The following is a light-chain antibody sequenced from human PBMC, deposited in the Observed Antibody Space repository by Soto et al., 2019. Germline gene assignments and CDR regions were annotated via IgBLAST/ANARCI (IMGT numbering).Light chain of an antibody. CDR3: QQYGSSGT. CDR1: QSVSNNY. CDR2: GAS. J-gene: IGKJ1*01. V-gene: IGKV3-20*01. Sequence: EIVLTQSPGTLSLSPGERATLSCRASQSVSNNYLAWYQQKPGQAPRLLIYGASKRATGIPDRFSGSGSGTDFTLTISRLETEDFAVYYCQQYGSSGTFGQGTKVEIK.